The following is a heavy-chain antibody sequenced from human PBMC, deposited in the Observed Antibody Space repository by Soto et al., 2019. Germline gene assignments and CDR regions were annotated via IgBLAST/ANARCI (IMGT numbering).Heavy chain of an antibody. CDR3: ATRRFFSTESCL. CDR1: GDSLASYW. Sequence: GESMKISGKVSGDSLASYWIGWVRQMAGEGLEWMGIIYLGDSRILYSPPFQGQVTVSADKSTNTAFLQWSSLKASDTAMYYCATRRFFSTESCLWGQRALGTV. V-gene: IGHV5-51*01. D-gene: IGHD3-10*01. J-gene: IGHJ1*01. CDR2: IYLGDSRI.